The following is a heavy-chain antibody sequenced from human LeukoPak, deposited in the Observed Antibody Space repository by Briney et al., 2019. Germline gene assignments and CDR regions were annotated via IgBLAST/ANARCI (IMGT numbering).Heavy chain of an antibody. Sequence: ASVKVSCKASGYTFTSYYMHWVRQAPGQGLEWMGIINPSGGSTSYAQKFQGRVTMTRDTSISTAYMELSRLRSDDTAVYYCARVPIRVRGYYYYYMDVWGKGTTVTVSS. CDR3: ARVPIRVRGYYYYYMDV. J-gene: IGHJ6*03. CDR2: INPSGGST. V-gene: IGHV1-46*01. CDR1: GYTFTSYY. D-gene: IGHD3-3*02.